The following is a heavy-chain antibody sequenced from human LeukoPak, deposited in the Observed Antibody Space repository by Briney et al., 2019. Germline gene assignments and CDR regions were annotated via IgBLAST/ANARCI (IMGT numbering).Heavy chain of an antibody. J-gene: IGHJ4*02. V-gene: IGHV1-46*01. CDR2: INPSGGST. D-gene: IGHD4-11*01. Sequence: ASVKVSCKASGYTFTSYYMHWVRQAPGQGLEWMGIINPSGGSTSYAQKFQGRVTITADESTSTAYMELSSLRSEDTAVYYCARAFGNYVEGYWGQGTLVTVSS. CDR3: ARAFGNYVEGY. CDR1: GYTFTSYY.